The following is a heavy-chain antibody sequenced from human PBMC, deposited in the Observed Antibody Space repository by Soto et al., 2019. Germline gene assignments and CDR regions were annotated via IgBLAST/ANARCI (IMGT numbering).Heavy chain of an antibody. CDR1: GGAFSSYA. CDR3: ARAVATVVTPIWYFDL. CDR2: IIPIFGTA. D-gene: IGHD4-17*01. Sequence: QVQLVQSGAEVKKPGSSVKVSCKASGGAFSSYAISWVRQAPGQGLEWMGGIIPIFGTANYAKKFQGRVTITAHEYTHTAHIELSSLRSEDTAVYYCARAVATVVTPIWYFDLWGRGTLVHVSS. J-gene: IGHJ2*01. V-gene: IGHV1-69*12.